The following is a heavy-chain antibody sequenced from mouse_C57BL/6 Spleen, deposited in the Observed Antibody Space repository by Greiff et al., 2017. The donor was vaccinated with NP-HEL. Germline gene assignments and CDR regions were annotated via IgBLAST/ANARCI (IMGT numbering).Heavy chain of an antibody. CDR3: TSRKTVVAPLGY. Sequence: VQLQQSGAELVRPGASVKLSCTASGFNIKDDYMHWVKQRPEQGLEWIGWIDPENGDTEYASKFQGKATITADTSSNTAYLQLSSLTSEYTAVYCCTSRKTVVAPLGYWGQGTTLTVSS. V-gene: IGHV14-4*01. J-gene: IGHJ2*01. CDR2: IDPENGDT. CDR1: GFNIKDDY. D-gene: IGHD1-1*01.